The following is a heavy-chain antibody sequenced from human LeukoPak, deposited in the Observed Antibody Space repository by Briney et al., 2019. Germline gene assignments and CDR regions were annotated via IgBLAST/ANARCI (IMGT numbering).Heavy chain of an antibody. J-gene: IGHJ4*02. D-gene: IGHD3-10*01. Sequence: GGSLRLSCAASGFTFNRYTMSWVRRAPGKGRGWVSAISGSGDYTYYAVSVKGRFTISRDNSKNTLYLQLSSLGAEDTAVYSCASALGSGSSFDYWGQGTLVTVSS. CDR1: GFTFNRYT. CDR3: ASALGSGSSFDY. CDR2: ISGSGDYT. V-gene: IGHV3-23*01.